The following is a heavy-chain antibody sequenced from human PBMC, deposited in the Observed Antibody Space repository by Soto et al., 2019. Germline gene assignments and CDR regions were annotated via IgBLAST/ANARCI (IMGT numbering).Heavy chain of an antibody. Sequence: SETLSLTWTVSGGSISSYYWSWIRQPPGKGLEWIGYIYYSGSTNYNPSLKSRVTISVDTSKNQFSLKLSSVTAADTAVYYCARDLDGSGSYYDYWGQGTLGTVSS. V-gene: IGHV4-59*01. CDR1: GGSISSYY. CDR2: IYYSGST. CDR3: ARDLDGSGSYYDY. D-gene: IGHD3-10*01. J-gene: IGHJ4*02.